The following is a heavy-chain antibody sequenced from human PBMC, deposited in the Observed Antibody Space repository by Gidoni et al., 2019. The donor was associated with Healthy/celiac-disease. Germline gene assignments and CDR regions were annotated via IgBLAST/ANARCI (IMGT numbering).Heavy chain of an antibody. D-gene: IGHD2-2*01. CDR3: ARDTATDCISTSCYPQGEYYYYYGMDV. Sequence: EVQLVESGGGLVKPGGSLRLSCAASGFTFSSYSMTWVRQAPGKGLEWVSSISSSSSYIYYADSVKGRFTISRDNAKNSLYLQMNSLRAEDTAVYYCARDTATDCISTSCYPQGEYYYYYGMDVWGQGTTVTVSS. V-gene: IGHV3-21*01. CDR1: GFTFSSYS. CDR2: ISSSSSYI. J-gene: IGHJ6*02.